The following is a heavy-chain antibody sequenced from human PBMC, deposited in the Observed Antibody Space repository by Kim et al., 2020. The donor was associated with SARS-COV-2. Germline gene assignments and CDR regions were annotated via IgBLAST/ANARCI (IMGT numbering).Heavy chain of an antibody. Sequence: GGSLRLSCAASGFTFSSYWMHWVRQGPGKGLVWVSRINSDGSSTRYADSVKGRFTISRDNAKNTLYLQMNSLRAEDTAVYYCAKAYCGGDCSVDYCGQGTLVTVSS. CDR3: AKAYCGGDCSVDY. J-gene: IGHJ4*02. D-gene: IGHD2-21*02. CDR1: GFTFSSYW. CDR2: INSDGSST. V-gene: IGHV3-74*01.